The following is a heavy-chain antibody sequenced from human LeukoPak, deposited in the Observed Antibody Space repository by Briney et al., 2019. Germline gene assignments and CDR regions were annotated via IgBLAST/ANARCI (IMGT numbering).Heavy chain of an antibody. Sequence: GGSLRLSCTASGFTFSSYWMSWVRQAPGKGLEWVANIRQDGGLKHYVDSVKGRFTISRDNAENSLYLQMNSLRAEDTAIYYCAREIVGAIKSYFDYWGQGTLVTASS. CDR2: IRQDGGLK. J-gene: IGHJ4*02. V-gene: IGHV3-7*01. D-gene: IGHD1-26*01. CDR3: AREIVGAIKSYFDY. CDR1: GFTFSSYW.